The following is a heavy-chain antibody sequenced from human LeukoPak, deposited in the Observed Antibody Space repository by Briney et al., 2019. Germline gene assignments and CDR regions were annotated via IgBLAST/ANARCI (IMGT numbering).Heavy chain of an antibody. CDR2: MNPNSGNT. J-gene: IGHJ6*03. D-gene: IGHD1-26*01. V-gene: IGHV1-8*01. CDR1: GYTFTSYD. CDR3: ARAPHSGSYWPLLGYYYYYTDV. Sequence: GASVKVSCKASGYTFTSYDINWVRQATGQGLEWMGWMNPNSGNTGYAPKFQGRVTITRNTSISTAYMERSSLRSEDTAVYYCARAPHSGSYWPLLGYYYYYTDVWGKATTVTVSS.